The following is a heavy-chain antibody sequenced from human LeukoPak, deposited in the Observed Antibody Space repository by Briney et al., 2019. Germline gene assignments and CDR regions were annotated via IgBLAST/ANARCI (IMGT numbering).Heavy chain of an antibody. CDR3: ARGLTEFGGGDDAFDI. V-gene: IGHV4-59*01. CDR2: IYYSGST. CDR1: AGSISSYY. D-gene: IGHD3-10*01. J-gene: IGHJ3*02. Sequence: KPSETLSLTCTVSAGSISSYYWSWFRQPPGKGLEWIGYIYYSGSTNYNPSLHNRITISVDTSRTRVSLQLTSVTAADTAFYYCARGLTEFGGGDDAFDIWGQGTMVTVAS.